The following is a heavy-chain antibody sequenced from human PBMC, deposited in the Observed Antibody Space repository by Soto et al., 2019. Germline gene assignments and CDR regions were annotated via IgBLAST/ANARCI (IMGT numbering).Heavy chain of an antibody. V-gene: IGHV4-38-2*01. CDR1: RYSISSGYY. D-gene: IGHD3-22*01. Sequence: LSLTCFVSRYSISSGYYWGWIRQPPGKGLEWIGSIFHGGTTYYNPSLKSRLTISVDTSKNQFSLTLSSVTAADAAVYYCARHADSSSYYYPFDYWGQGSLVTVSS. CDR2: IFHGGTT. CDR3: ARHADSSSYYYPFDY. J-gene: IGHJ4*02.